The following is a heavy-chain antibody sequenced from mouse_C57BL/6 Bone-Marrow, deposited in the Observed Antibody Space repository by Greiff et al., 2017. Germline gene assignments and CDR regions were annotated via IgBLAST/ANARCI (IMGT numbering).Heavy chain of an antibody. CDR3: ARALYYDYPYYAMDY. D-gene: IGHD2-4*01. J-gene: IGHJ4*01. CDR2: IYWDDDK. CDR1: GFSLSTSGMG. V-gene: IGHV8-12*01. Sequence: QVTLKESGPGILQSSQTLSLTCSFSGFSLSTSGMGVSWIRQPSGKGLEWLAHIYWDDDKRYNPSLKSRLTISKDTSRDQVFLKITSVDTADTATYYCARALYYDYPYYAMDYWGQGTSVTVSS.